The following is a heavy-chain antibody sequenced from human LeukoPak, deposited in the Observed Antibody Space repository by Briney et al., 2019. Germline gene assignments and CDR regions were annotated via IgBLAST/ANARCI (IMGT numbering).Heavy chain of an antibody. V-gene: IGHV4-59*01. CDR2: IYYSGST. D-gene: IGHD6-13*01. CDR1: GVSISSYY. J-gene: IGHJ5*02. Sequence: SETLSLTCTVSGVSISSYYWSWIRQPPGKGLEWIGYIYYSGSTNYNPSLKSRVTISVDTSKNQFSLKLSSVTAADTAVYYCARGRGGEGYSSSWYRLYNWFDPWGQGTLVTVSS. CDR3: ARGRGGEGYSSSWYRLYNWFDP.